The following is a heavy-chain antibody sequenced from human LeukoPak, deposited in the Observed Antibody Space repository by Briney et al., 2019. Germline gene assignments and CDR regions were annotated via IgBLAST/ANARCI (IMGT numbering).Heavy chain of an antibody. V-gene: IGHV1-2*02. J-gene: IGHJ5*02. CDR2: INPNSGGT. CDR1: GYTFTGYY. CDR3: AEGSIAATSFDP. Sequence: VASVKVSCKASGYTFTGYYMHWVRQAPGQGLEWMGWINPNSGGTNYAQKFQGRVTMARDTSISTAYMELSRLRSDDTAVYYCAEGSIAATSFDPWGQGTLVTVSS. D-gene: IGHD6-13*01.